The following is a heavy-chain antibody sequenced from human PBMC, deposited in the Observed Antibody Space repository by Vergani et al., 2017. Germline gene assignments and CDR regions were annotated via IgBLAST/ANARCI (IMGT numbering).Heavy chain of an antibody. CDR1: GFNFSRYA. V-gene: IGHV3-23*04. D-gene: IGHD6-19*01. CDR3: TRLGAVAGMGGDY. J-gene: IGHJ4*02. CDR2: ISRTGCST. Sequence: VQLVESGGGLVQAGGSLRLSCAASGFNFSRYAMVWVRQAPGKGLQWVSEISRTGCSTYEADSVKVRFSVSRDNSKNMLFLQMHGLRAEDSAVYYCTRLGAVAGMGGDYWGQGTLVTVSS.